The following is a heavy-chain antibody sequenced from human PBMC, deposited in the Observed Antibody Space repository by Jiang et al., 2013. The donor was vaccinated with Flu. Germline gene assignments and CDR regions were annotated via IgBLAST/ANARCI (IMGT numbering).Heavy chain of an antibody. CDR1: GYSISNDYY. CDR2: IYHSGST. Sequence: LLKPSETLSLTCVVSGYSISNDYYWGWIRQPPGKGLEWIGSIYHSGSTYYNPSLKSRVTISGDTSKNQFSLRLSSVTAADTAVYYCASGKTYEAFDIWGQGTMVTVSS. V-gene: IGHV4-38-2*01. J-gene: IGHJ3*02. CDR3: ASGKTYEAFDI.